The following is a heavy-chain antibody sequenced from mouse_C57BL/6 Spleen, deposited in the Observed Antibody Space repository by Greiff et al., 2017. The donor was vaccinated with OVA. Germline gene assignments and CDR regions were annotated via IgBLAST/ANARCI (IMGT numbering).Heavy chain of an antibody. V-gene: IGHV7-1*01. J-gene: IGHJ4*01. CDR2: SRNKANDYTT. Sequence: EVKLVESGGGLVQSGRSLRLSCATSGFTFSDFYMEWVRQAPGKGLEWIAASRNKANDYTTEYSASVKGRFIVSRDTSQSILYLQMNALRAEDTAIYYCARDGHDYDGIYYAMDYWGQGTSVTVSS. CDR1: GFTFSDFY. CDR3: ARDGHDYDGIYYAMDY. D-gene: IGHD2-4*01.